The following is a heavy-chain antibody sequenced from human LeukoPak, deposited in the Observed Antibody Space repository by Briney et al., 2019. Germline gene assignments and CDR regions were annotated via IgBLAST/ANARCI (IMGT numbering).Heavy chain of an antibody. D-gene: IGHD5-18*01. V-gene: IGHV4-39*07. CDR2: IHYSGST. CDR3: ARGDSYGTVWY. Sequence: SETLSLTCTVSGGSISSSSYYWGRIRQPPGKDLEWMGRIHYSGSTYYNPSLKSRVTISVDTSKNQFSLKLNSVTAADTAVYYCARGDSYGTVWYWGQGTLVTISS. CDR1: GGSISSSSYY. J-gene: IGHJ4*02.